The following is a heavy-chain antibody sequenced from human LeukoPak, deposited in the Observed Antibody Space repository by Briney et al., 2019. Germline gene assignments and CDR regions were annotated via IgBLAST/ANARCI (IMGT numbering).Heavy chain of an antibody. CDR3: ARVGGYYYYYMDV. V-gene: IGHV4-59*01. Sequence: SETLSLTCAVSGGSISSSYWSWIRQPPGKGLEWIGYIYYSGSTNYNPSLKSRVTISVDTSKNQFSLKLSSVTAEDTAVYYCARVGGYYYYYMDVWGKGTTVTISS. CDR1: GGSISSSY. D-gene: IGHD4-23*01. J-gene: IGHJ6*03. CDR2: IYYSGST.